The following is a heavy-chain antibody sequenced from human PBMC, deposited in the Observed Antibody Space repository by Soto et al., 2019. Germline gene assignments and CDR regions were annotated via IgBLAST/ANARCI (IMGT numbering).Heavy chain of an antibody. CDR3: ARGGIAAAGSSPYYCYYYGMDV. D-gene: IGHD6-13*01. CDR2: IYYSGST. J-gene: IGHJ6*02. CDR1: GGSMSSYY. Sequence: PSETLSLTCSVSGGSMSSYYWSWIRQPPGKGLAWFGYIYYSGSTNYNPSLKRRVTISVDTSKNQFSLKLSSVTAADTAVYYCARGGIAAAGSSPYYCYYYGMDVWGQGTTGTVAS. V-gene: IGHV4-59*01.